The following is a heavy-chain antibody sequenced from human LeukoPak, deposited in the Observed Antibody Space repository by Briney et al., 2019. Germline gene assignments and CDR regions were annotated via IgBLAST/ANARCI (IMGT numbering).Heavy chain of an antibody. CDR3: ARGSLDGYNYDYFDY. CDR1: GESLSGGY. CDR2: INHSGST. V-gene: IGHV4-34*01. D-gene: IGHD5-24*01. Sequence: SETLSLTCAVYGESLSGGYWSWIRQPPGKGLEWIGEINHSGSTNYNPSLKSRVTISVDTSKNQFSLKLSSVTAADTAVYYCARGSLDGYNYDYFDYWGQGTLVTVSS. J-gene: IGHJ4*02.